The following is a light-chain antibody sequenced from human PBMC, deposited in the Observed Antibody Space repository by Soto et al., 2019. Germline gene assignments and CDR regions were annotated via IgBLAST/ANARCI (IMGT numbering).Light chain of an antibody. CDR1: QSISSK. J-gene: IGKJ1*01. Sequence: EILMTQSPATLSVSPGERVTLSCRASQSISSKLACYQQRPGQAPRLLIYGASTRATGIPSRFSGSGSGTEFTLTITSLQSEDNALYYCQQYYNWQPRFGQGTKVEIK. CDR3: QQYYNWQPR. CDR2: GAS. V-gene: IGKV3-15*01.